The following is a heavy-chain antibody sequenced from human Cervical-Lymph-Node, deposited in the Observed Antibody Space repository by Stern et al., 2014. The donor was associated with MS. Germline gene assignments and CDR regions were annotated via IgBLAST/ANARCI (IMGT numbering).Heavy chain of an antibody. CDR1: GFTFSSYS. CDR3: AREDYDILTGDY. J-gene: IGHJ4*02. Sequence: VQLVESGGGLVKPGGSLRLSCAASGFTFSSYSMNWVRQAPGKGLEWVSSISSSSSYIYYADSVKGRFTISRDNAKNSLYLQMNSLRAEDTAVYYCAREDYDILTGDYWGQGTLVTVSS. V-gene: IGHV3-21*01. D-gene: IGHD3-9*01. CDR2: ISSSSSYI.